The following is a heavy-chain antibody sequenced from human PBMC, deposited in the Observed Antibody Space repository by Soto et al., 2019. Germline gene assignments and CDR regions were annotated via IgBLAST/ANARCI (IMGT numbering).Heavy chain of an antibody. Sequence: GGSLRLSCAASGFTVSSNYMSWVRQAPGKGLEWVSVIYSCGSTYYADSVKGRFTISRHNSKNTLYLQMSSLRSEDTAVYYCAREVGADAFDIWGQGTMVTVSS. CDR1: GFTVSSNY. CDR2: IYSCGST. J-gene: IGHJ3*02. V-gene: IGHV3-53*04. CDR3: AREVGADAFDI. D-gene: IGHD1-26*01.